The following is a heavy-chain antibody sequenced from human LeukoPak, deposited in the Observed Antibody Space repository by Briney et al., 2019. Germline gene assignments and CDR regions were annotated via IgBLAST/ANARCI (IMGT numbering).Heavy chain of an antibody. CDR2: ISYDGSNK. D-gene: IGHD6-19*01. CDR3: ARGGIAVAGTLD. Sequence: GGSLRLSCAASGFTFSSYAMHWVRQAPGKGLEWVAVISYDGSNKYYADSVKGRFTISRDNSKNTLYLQMNSLRAEDTAVYYCARGGIAVAGTLDWGQGTLVTVSS. CDR1: GFTFSSYA. V-gene: IGHV3-30*04. J-gene: IGHJ4*02.